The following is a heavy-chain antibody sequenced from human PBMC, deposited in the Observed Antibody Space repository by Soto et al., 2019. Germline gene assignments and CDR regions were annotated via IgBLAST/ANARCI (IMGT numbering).Heavy chain of an antibody. V-gene: IGHV5-51*01. CDR1: GYTFTSYW. Sequence: GASVKVSCKASGYTFTSYWIGWVRQMPGKGLEWMGIIYPGDSDTRYSPSFQGQVTISADKSISTAYLQWSSLKASDTAMYYCARHLHSSGCDYWGQGTLVNVSS. CDR2: IYPGDSDT. D-gene: IGHD6-19*01. CDR3: ARHLHSSGCDY. J-gene: IGHJ4*02.